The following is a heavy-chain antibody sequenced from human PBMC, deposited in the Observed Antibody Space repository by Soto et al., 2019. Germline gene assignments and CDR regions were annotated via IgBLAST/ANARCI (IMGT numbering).Heavy chain of an antibody. CDR3: ARQTGTSKARWFDP. V-gene: IGHV5-51*01. CDR1: GYSFTRYW. D-gene: IGHD1-1*01. J-gene: IGHJ5*02. CDR2: IYPGDSDT. Sequence: GESLEISCKGSGYSFTRYWHGWVRQMPGKGLEWMGIIYPGDSDTRYSPSFQGQVTISADKSISTAYLQWSSLKASDTAMYYCARQTGTSKARWFDPWGQGTLVTVSS.